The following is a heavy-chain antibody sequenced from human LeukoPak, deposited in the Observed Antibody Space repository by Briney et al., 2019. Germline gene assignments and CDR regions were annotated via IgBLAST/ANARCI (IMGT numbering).Heavy chain of an antibody. CDR3: TRDSSEFRSLIPH. V-gene: IGHV1-69*01. D-gene: IGHD2-21*01. J-gene: IGHJ1*01. CDR2: ITPLFGTA. CDR1: GGTFSNYA. Sequence: ASVKVSCKASGGTFSNYAISWVRQAPGQGLEWMGGITPLFGTAKYAQKFQGRVTITADESTSTAYMELSSLRSEDTAVYYCTRDSSEFRSLIPHWGQGTLVTVSS.